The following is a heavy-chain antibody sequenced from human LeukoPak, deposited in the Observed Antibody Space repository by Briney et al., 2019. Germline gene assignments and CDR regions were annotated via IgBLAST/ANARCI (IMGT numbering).Heavy chain of an antibody. J-gene: IGHJ4*02. D-gene: IGHD6-13*01. CDR3: ARGRGTAAFFFDY. Sequence: GGSLRLSCAASGFSFTGYSMNWVRQAPGKGLEWVSYINSGSSSMYYVDSVKGRFTISRYTAKKSLYLQMNSLTADDTAVYYCARGRGTAAFFFDYWGQGTLVTVSS. CDR2: INSGSSSM. CDR1: GFSFTGYS. V-gene: IGHV3-48*01.